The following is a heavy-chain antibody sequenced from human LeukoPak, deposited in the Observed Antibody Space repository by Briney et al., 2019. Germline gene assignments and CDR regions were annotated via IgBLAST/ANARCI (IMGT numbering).Heavy chain of an antibody. V-gene: IGHV4-34*01. CDR2: INHSGST. CDR1: GGSFSGYY. Sequence: SETLSLTCAVYGGSFSGYYWSWIRQAPGKGLEWIGEINHSGSTNYNPSLKSRVTISVDTSKNQFSLKRSSVTAADTAVYYCARRGDYVWGSYRSIRNWFDPWGQGTLVTVSS. D-gene: IGHD3-16*02. CDR3: ARRGDYVWGSYRSIRNWFDP. J-gene: IGHJ5*02.